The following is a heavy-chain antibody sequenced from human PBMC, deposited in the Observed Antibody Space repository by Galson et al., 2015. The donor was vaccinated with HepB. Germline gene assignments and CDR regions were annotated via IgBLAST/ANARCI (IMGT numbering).Heavy chain of an antibody. CDR1: GGSFSGYY. CDR3: ARGHFCGGDCTPLYYFDY. CDR2: INHSGST. D-gene: IGHD2-21*02. V-gene: IGHV4-34*01. Sequence: SETLSLTCAVYGGSFSGYYWSWIRQPPGKGLEWIGEINHSGSTNYNPSLKSRVTISVDTSKNQFSLKLSSVTAADTAVYYCARGHFCGGDCTPLYYFDYWGQGTLVTVSS. J-gene: IGHJ4*02.